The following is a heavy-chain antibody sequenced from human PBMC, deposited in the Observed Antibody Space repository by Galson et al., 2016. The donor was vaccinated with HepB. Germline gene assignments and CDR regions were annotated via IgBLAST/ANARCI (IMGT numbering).Heavy chain of an antibody. Sequence: SGAEVKKPGESLKISCKGSGYRFTSYWIGWVRQMPGKGLEWMGIIYPGDSDTRYSPSFQGQVTISADKSISTAYLQWSSLKASDSAMYYCARQIASVGKTFDLWGQGTLVTVSS. D-gene: IGHD6-13*01. V-gene: IGHV5-51*01. CDR3: ARQIASVGKTFDL. CDR1: GYRFTSYW. J-gene: IGHJ4*02. CDR2: IYPGDSDT.